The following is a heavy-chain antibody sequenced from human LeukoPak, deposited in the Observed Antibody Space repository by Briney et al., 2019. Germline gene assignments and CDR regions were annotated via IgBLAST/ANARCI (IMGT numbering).Heavy chain of an antibody. CDR1: GFTFSSYA. Sequence: GRSLRLSCAASGFTFSSYAMHWVRQAPGKGLEWVAVISYDGSNKYYADSVKGRFTISKDNSKNTLYLQMNSLRAEDTAVYYCAREAYVDIAPLYYGMDVWGQGTTVTVSS. D-gene: IGHD5-12*01. J-gene: IGHJ6*02. V-gene: IGHV3-30-3*01. CDR3: AREAYVDIAPLYYGMDV. CDR2: ISYDGSNK.